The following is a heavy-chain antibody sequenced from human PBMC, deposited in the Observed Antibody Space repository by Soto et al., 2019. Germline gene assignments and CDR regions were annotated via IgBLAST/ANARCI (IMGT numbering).Heavy chain of an antibody. J-gene: IGHJ4*02. CDR1: GCTFSSYT. D-gene: IGHD4-17*01. CDR2: IIPILGIA. V-gene: IGHV1-69*02. Sequence: SVKVSCKASGCTFSSYTISWVRQAPGQGLEWMGRIIPILGIANYAQKFQGRVTITADKSTSTAYMELSSLRSEDTAVYYCARRAAMTTGDYWGQGTLVTVSS. CDR3: ARRAAMTTGDY.